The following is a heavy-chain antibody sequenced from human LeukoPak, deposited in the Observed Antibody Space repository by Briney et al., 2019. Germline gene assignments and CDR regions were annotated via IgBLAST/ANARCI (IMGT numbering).Heavy chain of an antibody. V-gene: IGHV4-39*01. Sequence: SQTLSLTCTVSGGSISSSSYYWGWIRQPPGKGLEWIGNIYYSGSTSYNPSLKSRVTISVDTSKNQFSLKLSSVTAADTAVYYCARADSYYYGSGSYYNVLSLWGQGTLVTVSS. CDR2: IYYSGST. D-gene: IGHD3-10*01. CDR3: ARADSYYYGSGSYYNVLSL. CDR1: GGSISSSSYY. J-gene: IGHJ4*02.